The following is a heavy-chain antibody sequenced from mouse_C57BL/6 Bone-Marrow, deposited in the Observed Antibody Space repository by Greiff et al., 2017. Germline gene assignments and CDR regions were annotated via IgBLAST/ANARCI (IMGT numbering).Heavy chain of an antibody. J-gene: IGHJ4*01. Sequence: QVQLQQPGAELVKPGASVKMSCKASGYTFTSYWITWVKQRPGQGLEWIGEIYPGSGSTNYNEKFKSKATLTVDTSSSTAYMQLSSLTSEDSAVYYCARILRDYGMDYWGQGTSVTVSS. CDR1: GYTFTSYW. V-gene: IGHV1-55*01. CDR2: IYPGSGST. CDR3: ARILRDYGMDY. D-gene: IGHD3-2*02.